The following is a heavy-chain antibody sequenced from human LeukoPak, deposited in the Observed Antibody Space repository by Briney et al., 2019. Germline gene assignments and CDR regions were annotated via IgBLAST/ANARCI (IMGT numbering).Heavy chain of an antibody. J-gene: IGHJ4*02. D-gene: IGHD4-17*01. CDR3: ARDLWGTTVTTDYFDY. CDR2: IKQDGSEK. Sequence: GGSLRLSCAASGFTFSSYWMSWVRQAPGKGLEWVANIKQDGSEKYYVDSVKGRFTVSRDNAKKSLYLQMNSLRAEDMAVYYCARDLWGTTVTTDYFDYWGQGTLVTVSS. CDR1: GFTFSSYW. V-gene: IGHV3-7*01.